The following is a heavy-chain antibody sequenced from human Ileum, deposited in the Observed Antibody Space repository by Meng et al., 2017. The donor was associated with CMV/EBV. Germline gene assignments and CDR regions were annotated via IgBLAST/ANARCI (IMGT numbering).Heavy chain of an antibody. V-gene: IGHV1-18*01. CDR2: INPYNGNT. Sequence: ASVKVSCKASGYNFKSYVITWVRQAPGQGLEWMGWINPYNGNTNFAQKFQGRVTLTTDTSTSTALMEVRSLRSDDTAVYYCARGRVSYSSSSALAFWGQGNRV. CDR3: ARGRVSYSSSSALAF. D-gene: IGHD6-6*01. CDR1: GYNFKSYV. J-gene: IGHJ4*02.